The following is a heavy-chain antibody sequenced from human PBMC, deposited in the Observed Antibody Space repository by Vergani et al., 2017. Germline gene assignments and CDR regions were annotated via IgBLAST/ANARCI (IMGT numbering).Heavy chain of an antibody. V-gene: IGHV1-69*13. D-gene: IGHD4-11*01. CDR1: GGIFSSYA. J-gene: IGHJ6*03. Sequence: QVQLVQSGAEVRKPGSSVKVSCKASGGIFSSYAISWVRQAPGQGLEWMGGIIPIFGTTNYAQKFQGRVTITADESTSTAYMELSSLRSEDTAVYYCATSTVNKFRCSYYYYYYMDVWGKGP. CDR2: IIPIFGTT. CDR3: ATSTVNKFRCSYYYYYYMDV.